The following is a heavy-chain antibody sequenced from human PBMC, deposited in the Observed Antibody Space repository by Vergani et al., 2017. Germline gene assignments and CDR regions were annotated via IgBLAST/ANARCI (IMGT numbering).Heavy chain of an antibody. CDR1: GFTFSSYS. D-gene: IGHD2-2*01. CDR3: ARGPAWVVPAAMVGFWFDP. J-gene: IGHJ5*02. V-gene: IGHV3-21*01. Sequence: EVQLVESGGVVVQPGGSLRLSCAASGFTFSSYSMNWVRQAPGKGLEWVSSISSSSSYIYYADSVKGRFTISRDNAKNSLYLQMNSLRAEDTAVYYCARGPAWVVPAAMVGFWFDPWGQGTLVTVSS. CDR2: ISSSSSYI.